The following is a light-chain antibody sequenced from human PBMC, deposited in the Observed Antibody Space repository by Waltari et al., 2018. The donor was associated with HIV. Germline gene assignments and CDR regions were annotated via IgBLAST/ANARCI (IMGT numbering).Light chain of an antibody. CDR1: SLRRHY. CDR3: SSRDSSGDQRV. Sequence: ELTQAPDVSVALGQTVKITCQGDSLRRHYASWYRQKPGQAPVVVIYGKNSRPSGIPDRFAASGSGNTAYLTISATQAEDEGTDLCSSRDSSGDQRVFGPGTWVAV. V-gene: IGLV3-19*01. J-gene: IGLJ1*01. CDR2: GKN.